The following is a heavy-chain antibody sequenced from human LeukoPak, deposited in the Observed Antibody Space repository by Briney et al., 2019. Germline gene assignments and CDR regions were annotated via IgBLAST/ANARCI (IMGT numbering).Heavy chain of an antibody. CDR3: AKDLTYYYDSSGSY. Sequence: QAGGSLRLSCAASGFTFSSYGMHWVRQAPGKGLEWVAFIRYDGSNKYYADSVKGRFTISRDNSKNTLYLQMNSLRAEDTAVYYCAKDLTYYYDSSGSYWGQGTLVTVSS. D-gene: IGHD3-22*01. V-gene: IGHV3-30*02. CDR1: GFTFSSYG. J-gene: IGHJ4*02. CDR2: IRYDGSNK.